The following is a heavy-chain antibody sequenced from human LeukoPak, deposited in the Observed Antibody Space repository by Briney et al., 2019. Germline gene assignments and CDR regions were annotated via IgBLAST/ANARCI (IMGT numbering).Heavy chain of an antibody. CDR3: ARSPYFDWLLFYFDY. D-gene: IGHD3-9*01. CDR1: GYTFTGCY. CDR2: INPNSGGT. V-gene: IGHV1-2*02. Sequence: ASVKVSCKASGYTFTGCYMHWVRQAPGQGLEWMGWINPNSGGTNYAQKFQGRVTMARDTSISTAYMELSRLRSDDTAVYYCARSPYFDWLLFYFDYWGQGTLVTVSS. J-gene: IGHJ4*02.